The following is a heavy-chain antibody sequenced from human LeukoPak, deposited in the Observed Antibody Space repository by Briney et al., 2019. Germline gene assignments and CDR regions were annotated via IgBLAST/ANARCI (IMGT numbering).Heavy chain of an antibody. D-gene: IGHD2-8*01. CDR3: ARPYCTNGVCYTFFDY. Sequence: AGVKVSCMASGYTFTGYYMHWVRPAPGQGVEGVGWSNHTSGGTNYAQKFQGRVTMTRDTSISTAYMELSRRRSDDTAVYYCARPYCTNGVCYTFFDYWGQGTLVTVSS. CDR2: SNHTSGGT. J-gene: IGHJ4*02. V-gene: IGHV1-2*02. CDR1: GYTFTGYY.